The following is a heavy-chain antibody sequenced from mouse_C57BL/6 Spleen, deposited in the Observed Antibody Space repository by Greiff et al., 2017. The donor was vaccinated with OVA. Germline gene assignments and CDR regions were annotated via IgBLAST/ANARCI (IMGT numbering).Heavy chain of an antibody. J-gene: IGHJ3*01. D-gene: IGHD2-12*01. CDR1: GYAFSSSW. V-gene: IGHV1-82*01. Sequence: VQLQQSGPELVKPGASVKISCKASGYAFSSSWMNWVKQRPGKGLEWIGRIYPGDGDTNYNGKFKGKATLTADKSSSTAYMQLSSLTSEDSAVYFCARSAYDGAWFAYWGQGTLVTVSA. CDR2: IYPGDGDT. CDR3: ARSAYDGAWFAY.